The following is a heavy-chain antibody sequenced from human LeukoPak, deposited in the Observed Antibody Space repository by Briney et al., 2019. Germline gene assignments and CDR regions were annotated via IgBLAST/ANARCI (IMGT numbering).Heavy chain of an antibody. CDR1: GGSISSYY. CDR2: IYYSGST. J-gene: IGHJ6*02. CDR3: ARDGGSGWYLDYYGMDV. V-gene: IGHV4-59*01. D-gene: IGHD6-19*01. Sequence: PSEAQSLTCTVSGGSISSYYWSWIRQPPGKGLEWIGYIYYSGSTNYNPSLKSRVTISVDTSKNQFSLKLSSVTAADTAVYYCARDGGSGWYLDYYGMDVWGQGTTVTVSS.